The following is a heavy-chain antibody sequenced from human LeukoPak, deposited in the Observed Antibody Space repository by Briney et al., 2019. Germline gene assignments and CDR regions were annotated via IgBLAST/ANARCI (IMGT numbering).Heavy chain of an antibody. J-gene: IGHJ4*02. CDR1: GFTFSSYA. CDR2: ISGSGGST. Sequence: GGSLRLSCAASGFTFSSYAMSWVRQAPGKGLEWGSAISGSGGSTYYADSVKGRFTISRDNSKNTLYLQMNSLRAEDTAVYYCATLGIVAGLGYDYWGQGTLVTVSS. D-gene: IGHD6-19*01. V-gene: IGHV3-23*01. CDR3: ATLGIVAGLGYDY.